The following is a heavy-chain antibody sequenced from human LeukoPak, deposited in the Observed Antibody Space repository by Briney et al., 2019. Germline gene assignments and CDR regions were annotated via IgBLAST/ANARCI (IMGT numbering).Heavy chain of an antibody. V-gene: IGHV3-49*04. CDR1: GFTFGDYA. D-gene: IGHD1-26*01. J-gene: IGHJ4*02. CDR2: IRSKAYGGTT. Sequence: GRSLRLSCTASGFTFGDYAMSWVRQAPGKGLEWVGFIRSKAYGGTTEYAASVKGRFTISRDDSKSIAYLQMNSLKTEDTAVYYCTGSYSGSYSPDYWGQGTLVTVSS. CDR3: TGSYSGSYSPDY.